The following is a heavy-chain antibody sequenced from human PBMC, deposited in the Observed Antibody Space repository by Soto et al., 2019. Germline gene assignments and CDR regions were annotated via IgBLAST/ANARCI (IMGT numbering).Heavy chain of an antibody. CDR2: IDWDDDK. V-gene: IGHV2-70*11. CDR1: WSSQSTSGKC. D-gene: IGHD6-13*01. Sequence: QRINLASAFFWSSQSTSGKCVSWIRQPPGNALEWLARIDWDDDKYYSTSLKTRLTISKDTSKNQVVLTMTNMDPVDTATYYCARIPLVFIAAAGTGEWSKYYYCMD. J-gene: IGHJ6*01. CDR3: ARIPLVFIAAAGTGEWSKYYYCMD.